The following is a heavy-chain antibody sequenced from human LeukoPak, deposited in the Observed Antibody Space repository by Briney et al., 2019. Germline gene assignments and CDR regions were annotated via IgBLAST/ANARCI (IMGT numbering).Heavy chain of an antibody. Sequence: GGSLRLSCAASGFTFSSHWMHWVRQAPGKGLVWVSRINSDESSTSYADSVKGRFTISRDNAKNTLYLQMNSLRAEDTAVYFCAREGVPHPTASDYWGQGTLVTVSS. CDR3: AREGVPHPTASDY. CDR2: INSDESST. J-gene: IGHJ4*02. D-gene: IGHD4-17*01. V-gene: IGHV3-74*01. CDR1: GFTFSSHW.